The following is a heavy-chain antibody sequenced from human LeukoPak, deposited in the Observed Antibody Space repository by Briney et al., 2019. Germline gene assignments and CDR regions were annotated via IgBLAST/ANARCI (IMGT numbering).Heavy chain of an antibody. CDR1: GYTFTSYY. V-gene: IGHV1-46*01. J-gene: IGHJ4*02. Sequence: ASVKVSCKASGYTFTSYYMHWVRQAPGQGLEWMGIINPSGGSTSYAQKFQGRVTMTRDTSTSTAYMELRSLRSDDTAVYYCARGVAYYYDSGGYYFDYWGQGTLVTVSS. D-gene: IGHD3-22*01. CDR2: INPSGGST. CDR3: ARGVAYYYDSGGYYFDY.